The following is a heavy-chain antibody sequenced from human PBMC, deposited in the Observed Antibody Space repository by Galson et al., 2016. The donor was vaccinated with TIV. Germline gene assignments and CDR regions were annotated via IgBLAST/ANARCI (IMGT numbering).Heavy chain of an antibody. CDR3: ATHSSEWYKGRAFDV. V-gene: IGHV1-2*02. CDR2: INPISGDT. CDR1: GHTLTDYT. J-gene: IGHJ3*01. D-gene: IGHD6-25*01. Sequence: SVKVSCKASGHTLTDYTIQWLRQAPGQGLEWMGWINPISGDTNYAQKFQGRVVMTGATSVTTVYLELSRLRSDDTAVYYCATHSSEWYKGRAFDVWGQGTMVTVSS.